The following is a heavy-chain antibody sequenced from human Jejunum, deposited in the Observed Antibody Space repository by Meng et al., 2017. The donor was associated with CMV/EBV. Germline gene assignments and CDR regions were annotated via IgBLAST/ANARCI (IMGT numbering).Heavy chain of an antibody. Sequence: YVISWVLQAPGQGLEWMGWISTYDGNTNDAQKFQGRVTMTTDTSTTTAYMELRSLRSDDTAVYYCARGALDCSGGSCYHREYYDYWGQGTLVTVSS. V-gene: IGHV1-18*01. J-gene: IGHJ4*02. CDR3: ARGALDCSGGSCYHREYYDY. CDR2: ISTYDGNT. CDR1: YV. D-gene: IGHD2-15*01.